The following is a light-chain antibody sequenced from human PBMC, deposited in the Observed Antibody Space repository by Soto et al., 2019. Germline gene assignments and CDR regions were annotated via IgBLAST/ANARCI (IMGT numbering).Light chain of an antibody. J-gene: IGLJ3*02. CDR1: SSDVGGHNF. Sequence: QSALTQPASVSGSPGQSITISCTGTSSDVGGHNFVSWFQYHPGKAPKLIIYEVTNRPSGVSDRFSGSKSGNTASLTISGLQPEDEADYYCNSYTSSFTWVFGGGTQLTVL. CDR2: EVT. V-gene: IGLV2-14*01. CDR3: NSYTSSFTWV.